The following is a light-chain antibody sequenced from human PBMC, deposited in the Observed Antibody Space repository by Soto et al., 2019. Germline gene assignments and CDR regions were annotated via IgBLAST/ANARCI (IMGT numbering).Light chain of an antibody. CDR2: DVN. V-gene: IGLV2-11*01. J-gene: IGLJ1*01. Sequence: QSALTQPRSVSGSPGQSVTISCTGTSSDVGGYNYVSWYQQYPGKAPKLMIYDVNKRPSGVPDRFSGSKSGNTASLTISGLQAEDEADYYCCSYAGGYTDVFGTVTKLTVL. CDR1: SSDVGGYNY. CDR3: CSYAGGYTDV.